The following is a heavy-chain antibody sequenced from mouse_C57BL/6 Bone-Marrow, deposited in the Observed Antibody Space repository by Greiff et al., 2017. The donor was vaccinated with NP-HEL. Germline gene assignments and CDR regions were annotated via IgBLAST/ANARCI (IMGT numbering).Heavy chain of an antibody. CDR3: ARGVTFDY. J-gene: IGHJ2*01. Sequence: DVQLQESGPGLVKPSPSLSLTCSVTGYSITSGYYWYWIRQFPGNKLEWMGYISYDGSTNYNPSLKNRISITRDKSKNQCFLKLNSVATEDTATYYCARGVTFDYWGQGTTLTVSS. CDR1: GYSITSGYY. V-gene: IGHV3-6*01. D-gene: IGHD2-2*01. CDR2: ISYDGST.